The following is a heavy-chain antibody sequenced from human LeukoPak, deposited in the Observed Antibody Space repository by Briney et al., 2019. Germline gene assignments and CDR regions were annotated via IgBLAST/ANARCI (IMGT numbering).Heavy chain of an antibody. CDR2: ISGSGDSR. CDR3: VCVDSGYDWGGY. D-gene: IGHD5-12*01. CDR1: GFIVSGYY. J-gene: IGHJ4*02. Sequence: GGSLRLSCAASGFIVSGYYMCWVRQAPGKGLEWVSGISGSGDSRYYADSVKGRFTISRDNSKNTLYLQMNSLRAEDTAVYYCVCVDSGYDWGGYWGQGTLVTVSS. V-gene: IGHV3-23*01.